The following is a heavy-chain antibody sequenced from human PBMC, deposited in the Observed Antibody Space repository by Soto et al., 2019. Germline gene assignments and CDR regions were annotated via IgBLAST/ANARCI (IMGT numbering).Heavy chain of an antibody. Sequence: GGSLRLSCAASGFTFSSYWMHWVRQAPGKGLVWVSRINSDGSSTSYADSVKGRFTISRDNAKNTLYLQMNSLRAEDTAVYYCARDTPPYSYCYYYYGMDVWGQGTTVTFAS. J-gene: IGHJ6*02. V-gene: IGHV3-74*01. CDR1: GFTFSSYW. CDR2: INSDGSST. D-gene: IGHD5-18*01. CDR3: ARDTPPYSYCYYYYGMDV.